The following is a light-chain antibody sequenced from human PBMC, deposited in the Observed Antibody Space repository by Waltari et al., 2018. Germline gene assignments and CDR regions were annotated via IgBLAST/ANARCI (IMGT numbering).Light chain of an antibody. CDR2: GAS. J-gene: IGKJ3*01. CDR3: QQYGSSPLFT. Sequence: EVVLTQSPGTLSLSPGERATLSCRASQSVSSSYLAWYQQKPGQAPRRLTYGASSRATGIPDRFSGSGSGTDFTLTISRLEPEDFAVYYCQQYGSSPLFTFGPGTKVDVK. V-gene: IGKV3-20*01. CDR1: QSVSSSY.